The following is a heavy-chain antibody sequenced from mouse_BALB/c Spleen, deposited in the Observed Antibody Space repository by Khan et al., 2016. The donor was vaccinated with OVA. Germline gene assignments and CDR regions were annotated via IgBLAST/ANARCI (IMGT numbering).Heavy chain of an antibody. V-gene: IGHV1-69*02. CDR1: GYTFTSYW. D-gene: IGHD2-14*01. Sequence: QVQLQQPGAELVRPGASVKLSCKASGYTFTSYWINWVKQRPGQGLEWIGNIYPSDNYTNYNQKFKDKATLSVDKSSSTAYMQLSSPTSEDSAVXYCTREVRLHYYAMDCWGQGTSVTVSS. J-gene: IGHJ4*01. CDR3: TREVRLHYYAMDC. CDR2: IYPSDNYT.